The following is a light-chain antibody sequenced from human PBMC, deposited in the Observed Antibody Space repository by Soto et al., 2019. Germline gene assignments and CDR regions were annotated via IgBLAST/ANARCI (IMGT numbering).Light chain of an antibody. CDR3: QQRSNWPPIT. Sequence: EIVMTQSPATLSVSPGETASLSCRASQSAGNFLAWYQQKPGQGPRLLIYGASSRATGTPDRFSGSGSGTDFTLTINSLEPEDFAVYYCQQRSNWPPITFGQGTRLEI. CDR1: QSAGNF. CDR2: GAS. J-gene: IGKJ5*01. V-gene: IGKV3-11*01.